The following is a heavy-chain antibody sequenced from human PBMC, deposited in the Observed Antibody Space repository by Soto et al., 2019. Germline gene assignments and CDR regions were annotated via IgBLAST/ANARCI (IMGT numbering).Heavy chain of an antibody. CDR3: ASTYDFWSGYPNWFDP. V-gene: IGHV4-59*01. CDR2: IYYSGST. CDR1: GGSISSYY. Sequence: QVQLQESGPGLVKPSETLSLTCTVSGGSISSYYWSWIRQPPGKGLEWIGYIYYSGSTNYNPSLKSRVTISVDTSKNQFSLKLSSVTAADTAVYYCASTYDFWSGYPNWFDPWGQGTLVTVSS. J-gene: IGHJ5*02. D-gene: IGHD3-3*01.